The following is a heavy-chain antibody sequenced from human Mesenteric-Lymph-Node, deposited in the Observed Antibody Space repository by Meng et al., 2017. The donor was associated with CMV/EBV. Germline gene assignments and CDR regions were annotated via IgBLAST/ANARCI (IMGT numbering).Heavy chain of an antibody. J-gene: IGHJ4*02. CDR3: ARGPTVLTPHYFDY. CDR1: GFTFSSYS. Sequence: GGSLRLSCAASGFTFSSYSMNWVRQAPGKGLEWVSSISSSSSYIYYADSVKGRFTISRDNAKNSLYLQMNSLRAEDTAVYYCARGPTVLTPHYFDYWGQGTLVTVSS. CDR2: ISSSSSYI. V-gene: IGHV3-21*01. D-gene: IGHD4-23*01.